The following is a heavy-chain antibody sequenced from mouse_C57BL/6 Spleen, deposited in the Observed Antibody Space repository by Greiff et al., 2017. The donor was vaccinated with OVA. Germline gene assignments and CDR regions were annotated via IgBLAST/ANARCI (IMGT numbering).Heavy chain of an antibody. CDR3: TRVDYGSSPLDY. CDR2: IDPETGGT. CDR1: GYTFTDYE. V-gene: IGHV1-15*01. Sequence: LEESGAELVRPGASVTLSCKASGYTFTDYEMHWVKQTPVHGLEWIVAIDPETGGTAYNQKFKGKAILTADKSSSTAYMELRSLTSEDSAVYYCTRVDYGSSPLDYWGQGTTLTVSS. D-gene: IGHD1-1*01. J-gene: IGHJ2*01.